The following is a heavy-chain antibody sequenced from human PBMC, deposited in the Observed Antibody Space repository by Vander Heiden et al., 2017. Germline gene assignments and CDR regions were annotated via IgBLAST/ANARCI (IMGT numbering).Heavy chain of an antibody. D-gene: IGHD1-26*01. CDR3: ATGGYSGSYFAS. Sequence: EVQPVSSGGGLVQPGGSLSLSCVAPGFILCCYEMHWVRPAPGNRLEWVSYISSSGATTYYADSARGRFTISRDSASKSLFLQMNSLRADDTAVDYCATGGYSGSYFASWGQGTLVTVSS. V-gene: IGHV3-48*03. J-gene: IGHJ4*02. CDR2: ISSSGATT. CDR1: GFILCCYE.